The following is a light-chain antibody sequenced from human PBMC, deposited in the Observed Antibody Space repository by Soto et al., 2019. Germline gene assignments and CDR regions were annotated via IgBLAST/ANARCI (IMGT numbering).Light chain of an antibody. Sequence: QSVLTQPASVSGSPGQSITISCTGTSSDVGSYNLVSWYQQHPGKAPKLMIYEGSKRPSGVSNRFSGSKSGNTASLTISGLQAEDEADYYCCSYAGSSTPNWVFGGGTKLT. CDR1: SSDVGSYNL. V-gene: IGLV2-23*01. J-gene: IGLJ3*02. CDR2: EGS. CDR3: CSYAGSSTPNWV.